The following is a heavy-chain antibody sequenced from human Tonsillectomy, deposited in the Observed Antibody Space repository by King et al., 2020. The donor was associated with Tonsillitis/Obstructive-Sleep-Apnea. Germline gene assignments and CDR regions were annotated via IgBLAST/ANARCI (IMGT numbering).Heavy chain of an antibody. D-gene: IGHD3-16*01. J-gene: IGHJ4*02. CDR2: INHSGGT. CDR1: GGSFSGHY. Sequence: VQLQQWGAGLLKPSETLSLTCAVYGGSFSGHYWSWIRQPPGKGLEWIGEINHSGGTKYNPSLKSRVAISADTSKNQFSLKLSSVTAADTAVYYCARSEGDLITFGCHYYFDYWGQGTLVTVSS. CDR3: ARSEGDLITFGCHYYFDY. V-gene: IGHV4-34*01.